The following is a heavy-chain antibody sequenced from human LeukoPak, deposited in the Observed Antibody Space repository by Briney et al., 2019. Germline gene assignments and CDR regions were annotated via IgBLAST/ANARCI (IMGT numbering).Heavy chain of an antibody. J-gene: IGHJ4*02. CDR3: ARDGHARGSH. CDR1: GFTFSSYS. V-gene: IGHV3-21*01. CDR2: ISSSSSYI. D-gene: IGHD6-6*01. Sequence: GGSLRLSCAASGFTFSSYSMSWVRQAPGKGLEWVSSISSSSSYIYYADSVNGRFTISRDNAKNSLYLQMNSLRAEDTAVYYCARDGHARGSHWGQGTLVTVSS.